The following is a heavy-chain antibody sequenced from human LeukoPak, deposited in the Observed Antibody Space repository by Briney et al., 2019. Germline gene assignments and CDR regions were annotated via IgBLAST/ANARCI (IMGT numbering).Heavy chain of an antibody. V-gene: IGHV4-59*01. CDR2: IYNSGST. CDR3: ALGDCSSTSCYVFDY. D-gene: IGHD2-2*01. CDR1: GGSISSFY. Sequence: SETLSLTRTVSGGSISSFYLSWIRQPPGKGLEWIGYIYNSGSTNYNPSLKSRVTISVDTSKNQFSLKLSSVTAADTAVYFCALGDCSSTSCYVFDYWGQGTLVTVSS. J-gene: IGHJ4*02.